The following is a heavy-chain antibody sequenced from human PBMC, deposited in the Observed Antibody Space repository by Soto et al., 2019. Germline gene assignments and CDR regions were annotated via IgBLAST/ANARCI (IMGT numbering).Heavy chain of an antibody. V-gene: IGHV4-59*01. CDR2: IYYSGST. Sequence: TLSLTCIVSGGSISNYYWSWIRQPPGKGLEWIGYIYYSGSTNYNPSLQSRVTISVDTSKNQFSLKLSSVTAADTAVYYCARAVLPATAPFDYWGQGTLVTVSS. CDR3: ARAVLPATAPFDY. J-gene: IGHJ4*02. CDR1: GGSISNYY. D-gene: IGHD2-2*01.